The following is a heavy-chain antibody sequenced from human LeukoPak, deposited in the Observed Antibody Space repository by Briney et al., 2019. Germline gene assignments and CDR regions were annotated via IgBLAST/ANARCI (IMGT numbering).Heavy chain of an antibody. CDR1: VYAFTGYY. CDR2: INPNSGGT. Sequence: GASVKVSCKASVYAFTGYYMHWVRQAPGQGLEWMGRINPNSGGTNYAQKFQGRVTMTRDTSISTAYMELSRLRSDDTAVYYCARGTLTFGGVISYWGQGTLVTVSS. CDR3: ARGTLTFGGVISY. J-gene: IGHJ4*02. D-gene: IGHD3-16*02. V-gene: IGHV1-2*06.